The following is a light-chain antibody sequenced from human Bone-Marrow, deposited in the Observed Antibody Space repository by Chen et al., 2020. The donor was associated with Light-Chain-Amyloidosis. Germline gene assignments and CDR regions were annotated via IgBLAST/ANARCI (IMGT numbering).Light chain of an antibody. V-gene: IGLV3-21*02. J-gene: IGLJ3*02. CDR1: NIGSTS. Sequence: SYVLTQPSSVSVAPGQTVTIACGGNNIGSTSVHWYQQTPDQAPLLVVYDDSDRPSGIHERLSGSNSGNTATLTISRVEAGDEADYYCQVWDRSSDRPVFGGGTKLTVL. CDR2: DDS. CDR3: QVWDRSSDRPV.